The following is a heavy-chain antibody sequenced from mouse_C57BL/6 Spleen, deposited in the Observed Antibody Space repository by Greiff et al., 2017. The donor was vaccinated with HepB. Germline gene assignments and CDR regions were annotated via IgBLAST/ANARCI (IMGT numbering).Heavy chain of an antibody. Sequence: EVQLVESGGGLVKPGGSLKLSCAASGFTFSDYGMHWVRQAPEKGLEWVAYISSGSSTIYYADTVKGRFTISRDNAKNTLFLQMTSLRSEDTAMYYCARTPLYDYDVGFAYWGQGTLVTVSA. V-gene: IGHV5-17*01. CDR3: ARTPLYDYDVGFAY. CDR1: GFTFSDYG. D-gene: IGHD2-4*01. CDR2: ISSGSSTI. J-gene: IGHJ3*01.